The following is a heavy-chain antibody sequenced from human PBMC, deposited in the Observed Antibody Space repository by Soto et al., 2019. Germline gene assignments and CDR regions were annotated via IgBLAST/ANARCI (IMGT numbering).Heavy chain of an antibody. J-gene: IGHJ6*02. D-gene: IGHD4-17*01. V-gene: IGHV4-30-2*01. CDR2: IYHSGST. CDR1: GGSISSGGYS. Sequence: SETLSLTCAVSGGSISSGGYSWSWIRQPPGKGLEWTGYIYHSGSTYYNPSLKSRVTISVDRSKNQFSLKLSSVTAADTAVYYCARGTTVVTPSYYYYYYGMDVWGQGTTVTVSS. CDR3: ARGTTVVTPSYYYYYYGMDV.